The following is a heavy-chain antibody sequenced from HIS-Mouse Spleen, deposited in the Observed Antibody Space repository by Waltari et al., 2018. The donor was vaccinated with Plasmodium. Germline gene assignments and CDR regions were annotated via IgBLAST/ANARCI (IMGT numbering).Heavy chain of an antibody. CDR2: IYYSGST. Sequence: QLQLQASGPGLVKPSATLSLTCTVPGGSISSSSYYCGWIRKPQGKGLEWIGSIYYSGSTYYNPSLNSRVTISVDTSKNQFSLKLSSVTAADTAVYYCARDRITGTSYFDYWGQGTLVTVSS. J-gene: IGHJ4*02. V-gene: IGHV4-39*07. CDR1: GGSISSSSYY. D-gene: IGHD1-7*01. CDR3: ARDRITGTSYFDY.